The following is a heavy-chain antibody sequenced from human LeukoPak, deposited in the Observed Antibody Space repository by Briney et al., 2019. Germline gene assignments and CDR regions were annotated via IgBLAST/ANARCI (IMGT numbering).Heavy chain of an antibody. J-gene: IGHJ4*02. Sequence: ASVKVSCKASGGTFSSYGISWVRQAPGQGLEWMGWISAYNGNTNYAQKLQGRVTMTTDTSTSTAYMELRSLRSDDTAVYYCARVSGELRYFDWLLYNYFDYWGQGTLVTVSS. V-gene: IGHV1-18*01. CDR1: GGTFSSYG. D-gene: IGHD3-9*01. CDR2: ISAYNGNT. CDR3: ARVSGELRYFDWLLYNYFDY.